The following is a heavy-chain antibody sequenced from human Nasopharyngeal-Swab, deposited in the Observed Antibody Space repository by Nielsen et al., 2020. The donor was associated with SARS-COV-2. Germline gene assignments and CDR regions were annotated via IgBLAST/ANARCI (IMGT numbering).Heavy chain of an antibody. Sequence: GGSLRLSCAVSGFPLKNYNMIWVRQAPGKGLEWLSYISVSSLTTYYADSVKGRFTISRDNAKNTLYLQIKSLRIEDTAVYYCARWRGSTTWYFDYWGQGTLVTVSS. V-gene: IGHV3-48*04. CDR3: ARWRGSTTWYFDY. J-gene: IGHJ4*02. CDR1: GFPLKNYN. D-gene: IGHD2-2*01. CDR2: ISVSSLTT.